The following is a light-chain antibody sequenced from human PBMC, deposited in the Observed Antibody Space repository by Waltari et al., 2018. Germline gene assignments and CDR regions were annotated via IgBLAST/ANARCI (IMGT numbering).Light chain of an antibody. V-gene: IGLV2-14*03. CDR1: SIDVGGYDY. J-gene: IGLJ6*01. CDR3: SSYTRSGARI. CDR2: GVR. Sequence: QSALTQPVSVSGSLGQSITISCTGTSIDVGGYDYVSWYQQHPNKAPRLLIDGVRNRPSGISSRFSASKSGNTASLTISGLQSDDESHYYCSSYTRSGARIFGSGTKVTVL.